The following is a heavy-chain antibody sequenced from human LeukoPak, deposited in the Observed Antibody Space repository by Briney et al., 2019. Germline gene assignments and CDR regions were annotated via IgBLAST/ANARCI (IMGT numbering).Heavy chain of an antibody. J-gene: IGHJ5*02. V-gene: IGHV4-59*01. CDR3: ARESNCSGGSCPKNNWFDP. D-gene: IGHD2-15*01. CDR2: MYHSGIT. Sequence: SETLSLTCTVSGDSISSYYWRWIRQTPGKGLEWVGYMYHSGITKYNPSPKNRVTISVDTTKNQFSLKLSSVTAADTAVYYCARESNCSGGSCPKNNWFDPWGQGTLVTVSS. CDR1: GDSISSYY.